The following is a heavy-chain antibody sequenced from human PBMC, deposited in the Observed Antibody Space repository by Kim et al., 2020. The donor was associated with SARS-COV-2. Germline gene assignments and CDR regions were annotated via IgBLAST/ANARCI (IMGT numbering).Heavy chain of an antibody. CDR3: AKATTVVTGDVWDY. V-gene: IGHV3-23*01. D-gene: IGHD4-17*01. Sequence: ADSVKGRFTISRDNSKNTLYLQMNSLRAEDTAVYYCAKATTVVTGDVWDYWGQGTLVTVSS. J-gene: IGHJ4*02.